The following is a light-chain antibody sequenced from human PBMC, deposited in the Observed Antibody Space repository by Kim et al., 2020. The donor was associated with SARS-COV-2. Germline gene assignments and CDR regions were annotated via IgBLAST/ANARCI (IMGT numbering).Light chain of an antibody. CDR1: QNVRKF. CDR2: DAS. CDR3: QHYDNCPSS. Sequence: IQLTQSPSTLSASVGDRVTISCQASQNVRKFLNWYQQKPGKAPNLLIYDASSLHTGVPSRFSGSGSGTDFTFTITSLQPEDIATYYCQHYDNCPSSFGQGTRLEIK. J-gene: IGKJ5*01. V-gene: IGKV1-33*01.